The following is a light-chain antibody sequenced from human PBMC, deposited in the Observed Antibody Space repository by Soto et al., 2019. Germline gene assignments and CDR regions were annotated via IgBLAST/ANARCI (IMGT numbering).Light chain of an antibody. Sequence: LTQSPATLSLSPGERATLSSRASQSIDNYLAWYQQKPDQAPMLLIYGASNRATGIPARFSGSGSGTDFALTISSLEPEDFAVYYCQHRNYWLTFGGGTKVEIK. CDR1: QSIDNY. V-gene: IGKV3-11*01. CDR3: QHRNYWLT. J-gene: IGKJ4*01. CDR2: GAS.